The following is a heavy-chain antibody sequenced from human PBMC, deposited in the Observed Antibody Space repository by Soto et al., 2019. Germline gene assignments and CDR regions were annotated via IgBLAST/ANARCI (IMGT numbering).Heavy chain of an antibody. CDR1: GFTFSRYW. CDR2: IKKDGSEI. CDR3: AREAY. V-gene: IGHV3-7*03. Sequence: VQLVESGGDLVQPGGSLRLSCAASGFTFSRYWMSWVRQAPGKGLEWVAGIKKDGSEIHYVDSVRGRFTISRDNAKNSLYLQMNSLRAEDTAVYYCAREAYWGQGTLVTVSS. J-gene: IGHJ4*02.